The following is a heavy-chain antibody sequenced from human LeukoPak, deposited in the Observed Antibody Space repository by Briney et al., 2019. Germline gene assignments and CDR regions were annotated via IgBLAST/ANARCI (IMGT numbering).Heavy chain of an antibody. Sequence: GGSLRLSCAASGFTFSDYSMNWVRQAPGKGLVWVSRINSDGSSTSYADSVKGRFTISRDNAKNTLYLQMNSLRAEDTAVYYCARDIWDPSVVPAANDYWGQGTLVTVSS. J-gene: IGHJ4*02. CDR1: GFTFSDYS. CDR2: INSDGSST. CDR3: ARDIWDPSVVPAANDY. D-gene: IGHD2-2*01. V-gene: IGHV3-74*01.